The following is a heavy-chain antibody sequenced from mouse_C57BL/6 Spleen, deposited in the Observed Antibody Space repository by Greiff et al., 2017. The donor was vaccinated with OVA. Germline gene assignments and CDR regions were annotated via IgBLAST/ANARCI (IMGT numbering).Heavy chain of an antibody. V-gene: IGHV1-55*01. Sequence: VKLQQPGAELVKPGASVKMSCKASGYTFTSYWITWVKQRPGQGLEWIGDIYPGSGSTNYNEKFKSKATLTVDTSSSTAYMQLSSLTSEDSAVYYCARGATVVARGDYWGQGTTLTVSS. J-gene: IGHJ2*01. CDR2: IYPGSGST. CDR1: GYTFTSYW. D-gene: IGHD1-1*01. CDR3: ARGATVVARGDY.